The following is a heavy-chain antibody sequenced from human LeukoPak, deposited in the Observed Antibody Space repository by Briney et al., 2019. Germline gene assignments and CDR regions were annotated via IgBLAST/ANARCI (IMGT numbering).Heavy chain of an antibody. CDR2: VIPTFGTS. J-gene: IGHJ5*02. V-gene: IGHV1-46*01. Sequence: ASVKVSCKASGYTLTRFYMHWVRQAPGQGLEWMGGVIPTFGTSSTAQKFQGRVTITADLSTSTSYMELRALTFEDTAIYFCARGPARLSWGQGTLVTVSS. CDR3: ARGPARLS. CDR1: GYTLTRFY.